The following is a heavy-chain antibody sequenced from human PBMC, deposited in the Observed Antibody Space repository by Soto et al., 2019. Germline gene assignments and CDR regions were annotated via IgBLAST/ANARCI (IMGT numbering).Heavy chain of an antibody. CDR2: INAGNGNT. CDR3: SRDSYGDYGRGFDY. D-gene: IGHD4-17*01. Sequence: QVQLVQSGAEVKKPGASVKVSCKASGYTFTSYAMHWVRQAPGQRLEWMGWINAGNGNTKYSQKFQGRVTITRDTSASTAYMGLSSLRSEGKGVYYCSRDSYGDYGRGFDYWGQGTLVTVSS. CDR1: GYTFTSYA. V-gene: IGHV1-3*01. J-gene: IGHJ4*02.